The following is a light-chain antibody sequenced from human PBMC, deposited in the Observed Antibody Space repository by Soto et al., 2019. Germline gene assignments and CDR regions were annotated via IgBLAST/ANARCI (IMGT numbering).Light chain of an antibody. V-gene: IGKV1-5*03. CDR1: QSVSRC. J-gene: IGKJ2*01. CDR3: QQYDSHPYT. Sequence: QLTQSPSTLSASVGDRVTITCRASQSVSRCLAWYQQQPGRAPKLLIYNASTLESGVPSRFSGSGSGTEFTITISSLEPDDFATYCCQQYDSHPYTFGQGTKVDIK. CDR2: NAS.